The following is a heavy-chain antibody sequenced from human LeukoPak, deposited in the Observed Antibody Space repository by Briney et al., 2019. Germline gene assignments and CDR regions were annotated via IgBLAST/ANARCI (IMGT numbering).Heavy chain of an antibody. V-gene: IGHV1-2*02. Sequence: ASVKVSRKASGYTFTGYYMHWVRQAPGQGLEWMGWINPNSGGTNYAQKFQGRVTMTRDTSISTAYMELSRLRSDDTAVYYCARDVSSGHLFDYWGQGTLVTVSS. CDR1: GYTFTGYY. CDR3: ARDVSSGHLFDY. CDR2: INPNSGGT. D-gene: IGHD3-22*01. J-gene: IGHJ4*02.